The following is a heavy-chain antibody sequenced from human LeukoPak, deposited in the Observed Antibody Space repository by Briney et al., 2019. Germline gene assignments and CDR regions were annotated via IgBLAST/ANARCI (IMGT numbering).Heavy chain of an antibody. CDR1: GDSIRSYY. CDR3: VRCRGYLYYNWLDP. D-gene: IGHD3-22*01. Sequence: PSETLSLTCSVSGDSIRSYYWSWIRQPPGRGLEWIGYIYYSGTSNYNPSLKSRVTVSVDTSKNHLSLKLSSVTAADTAVYYCVRCRGYLYYNWLDPWAREPWSPSPQ. J-gene: IGHJ5*02. CDR2: IYYSGTS. V-gene: IGHV4-59*08.